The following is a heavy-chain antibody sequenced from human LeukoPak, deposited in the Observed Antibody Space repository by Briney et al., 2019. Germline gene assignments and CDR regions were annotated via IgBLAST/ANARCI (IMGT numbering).Heavy chain of an antibody. V-gene: IGHV4-59*08. Sequence: PSETLSLTCTVSGGSISSYYWSWIRQPPGKGLEWIGYIYYSGSTNYNPSLKSRVTISVDTSKNQFSLKLSSVTAADTAVYYCASYYDSSGYIDYWGQGTLVIVSS. CDR2: IYYSGST. CDR3: ASYYDSSGYIDY. CDR1: GGSISSYY. J-gene: IGHJ4*02. D-gene: IGHD3-22*01.